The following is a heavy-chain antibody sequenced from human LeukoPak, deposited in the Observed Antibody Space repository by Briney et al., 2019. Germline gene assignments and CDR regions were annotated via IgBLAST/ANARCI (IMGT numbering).Heavy chain of an antibody. Sequence: PGGSLRLSCTASGFTFSSYAMSWVPQAPGKGLEWVSAISGSGGSTYYADSVKGRFTISRDNSKNTLYLQMNSLRAEDTAVYYCAKDRPNYGEFDYWGQGTLVTVSS. CDR2: ISGSGGST. CDR3: AKDRPNYGEFDY. CDR1: GFTFSSYA. J-gene: IGHJ4*02. V-gene: IGHV3-23*01. D-gene: IGHD4-17*01.